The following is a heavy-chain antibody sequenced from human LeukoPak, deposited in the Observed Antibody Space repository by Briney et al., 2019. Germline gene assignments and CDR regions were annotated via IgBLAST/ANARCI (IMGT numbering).Heavy chain of an antibody. Sequence: SETLSLTCTVSGGSISSTSYSWGWIRQPPGKGLEWIGSIYYSGSTYYNPSLKSRVTISVDTSMNQFSLKLSSVTAADTAVYYCAGRGYYYYYMDVWGKGTTVTVSS. V-gene: IGHV4-39*07. CDR3: AGRGYYYYYMDV. CDR1: GGSISSTSYS. CDR2: IYYSGST. D-gene: IGHD1-26*01. J-gene: IGHJ6*03.